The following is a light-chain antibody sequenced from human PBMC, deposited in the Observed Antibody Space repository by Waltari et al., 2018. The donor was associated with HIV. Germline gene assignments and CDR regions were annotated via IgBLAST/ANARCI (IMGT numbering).Light chain of an antibody. CDR1: QSILYSSKNENF. V-gene: IGKV4-1*01. CDR2: WAS. Sequence: DIVMTKSPHSLAVSLCVRTTINCKSSQSILYSSKNENFLAWYLQKPGQTPKLLIYWASTRGSGVPDRFSGSGSGTDFTLTINSLQSEDVAVYFCQQYYTTPPTFGQGTRVEI. CDR3: QQYYTTPPT. J-gene: IGKJ1*01.